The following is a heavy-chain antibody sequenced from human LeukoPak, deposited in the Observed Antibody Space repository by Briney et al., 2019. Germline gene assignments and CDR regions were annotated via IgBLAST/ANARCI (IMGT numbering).Heavy chain of an antibody. J-gene: IGHJ4*02. CDR2: INHSGST. V-gene: IGHV4-34*01. CDR3: ARGRRFGEGYFDY. CDR1: GGSFSGYY. D-gene: IGHD3-10*01. Sequence: KSSETLSLTCAVYGGSFSGYYWSWIRQPPGKGLEWIGEINHSGSTNYNPSLKSRVTISVDTSKNQFSLKLSSVTAADTAVYYCARGRRFGEGYFDYWGQGTLVTVSS.